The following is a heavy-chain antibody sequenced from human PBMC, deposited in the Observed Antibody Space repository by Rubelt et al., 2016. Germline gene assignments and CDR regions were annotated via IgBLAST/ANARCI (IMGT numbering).Heavy chain of an antibody. CDR1: GGSISSNY. Sequence: QVQLQESGPGLVKPSETLSLTCTVSGGSISSNYWGWIRQPPGKGLEWIGNIYHTGSTYYNPSLKSRVTISVDTSRNQFSRKLSSVTAADTAVYYWARLIIATHPDYWGQGTLVTVSS. CDR2: IYHTGST. D-gene: IGHD2-15*01. V-gene: IGHV4-59*04. CDR3: ARLIIATHPDY. J-gene: IGHJ4*02.